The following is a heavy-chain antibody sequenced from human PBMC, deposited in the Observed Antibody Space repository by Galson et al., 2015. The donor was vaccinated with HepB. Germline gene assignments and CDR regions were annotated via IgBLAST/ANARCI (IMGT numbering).Heavy chain of an antibody. CDR2: IHQDGNEK. D-gene: IGHD4-11*01. CDR3: TRGQTTSEY. V-gene: IGHV3-7*02. J-gene: IGHJ4*02. Sequence: SLRLSCAASGFTFRSYRMSWVRQAPGKGLEWVANIHQDGNEKYYVDSVKGRFTISRDNARNSLYLQINSLRAEDTATYYCTRGQTTSEYWGQGTLVTVSS. CDR1: GFTFRSYR.